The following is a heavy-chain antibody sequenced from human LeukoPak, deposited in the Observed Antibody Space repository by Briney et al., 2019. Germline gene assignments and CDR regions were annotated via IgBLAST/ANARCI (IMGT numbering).Heavy chain of an antibody. V-gene: IGHV3-23*01. CDR3: AKDGSAYPTYFDY. D-gene: IGHD2-2*03. CDR2: ISGSGYST. J-gene: IGHJ4*02. CDR1: GLTFSSYA. Sequence: GSLRLSCAASGLTFSSYAVSWVRQAPGKGLEWVSGISGSGYSTFYADSVKGRFTISRDNSKNTLYLQMNSLRAEDTAVYYCAKDGSAYPTYFDYWGQGTLVTVSS.